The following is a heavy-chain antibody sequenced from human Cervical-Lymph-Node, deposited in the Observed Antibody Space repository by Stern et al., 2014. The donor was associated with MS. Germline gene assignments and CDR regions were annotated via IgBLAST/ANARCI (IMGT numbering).Heavy chain of an antibody. Sequence: QVQLVQSGAEVKKPGSSGKGSCKASGGTFSSYTISWVRQAPGQGLEWMGRIIPILGIANYAQKFQGRVTITADKSTSTAYMELSSLRSEDTAVYYCARFAAAAGTVYWGQGTLVTVSS. CDR2: IIPILGIA. V-gene: IGHV1-69*09. D-gene: IGHD6-13*01. CDR1: GGTFSSYT. J-gene: IGHJ4*02. CDR3: ARFAAAAGTVY.